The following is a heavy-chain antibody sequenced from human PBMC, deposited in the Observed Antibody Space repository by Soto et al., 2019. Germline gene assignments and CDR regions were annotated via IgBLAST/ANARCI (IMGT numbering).Heavy chain of an antibody. V-gene: IGHV3-23*01. CDR3: AKGGAYGGGRDAFDI. CDR1: GFTFSSYG. J-gene: IGHJ3*02. Sequence: GGSLRLSCAASGFTFSSYGMSWVRQAPGKGLEWVSAISGSGGSTYYADSVKGRFTISRDNSKNTLYLQMNSLRAEDTAVYYCAKGGAYGGGRDAFDIWGQGTMVTVSS. CDR2: ISGSGGST. D-gene: IGHD4-17*01.